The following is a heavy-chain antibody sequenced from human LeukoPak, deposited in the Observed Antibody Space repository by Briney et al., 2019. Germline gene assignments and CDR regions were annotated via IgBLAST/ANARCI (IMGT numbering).Heavy chain of an antibody. CDR2: IYHSGST. CDR3: ASYYVPEYYYDSSGYPSGPHAEYFQH. J-gene: IGHJ1*01. Sequence: PSETLSLTCAVSGGSISSGGYSWSWIRQPPGKGLEWIGYIYHSGSTHYNPSLKSRVTISVDRSKNQFSLKLSSVTAADTAVYYCASYYVPEYYYDSSGYPSGPHAEYFQHWGQGTLVTVSS. CDR1: GGSISSGGYS. V-gene: IGHV4-30-2*01. D-gene: IGHD3-22*01.